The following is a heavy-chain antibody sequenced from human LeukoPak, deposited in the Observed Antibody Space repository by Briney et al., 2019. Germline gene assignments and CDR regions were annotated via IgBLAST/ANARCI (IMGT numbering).Heavy chain of an antibody. CDR2: IKQDGSEK. J-gene: IGHJ1*01. CDR3: ARSRRIVGATPEYFQH. V-gene: IGHV3-7*01. D-gene: IGHD1-26*01. CDR1: GFTFSSYW. Sequence: GGSLRFSCAASGFTFSSYWMSWVRQAPGKGLEWVANIKQDGSEKYYVDSVKGRFTISRDNAKNSLYLQMNSLRAEDTAVYYCARSRRIVGATPEYFQHWGQGTLVTVSS.